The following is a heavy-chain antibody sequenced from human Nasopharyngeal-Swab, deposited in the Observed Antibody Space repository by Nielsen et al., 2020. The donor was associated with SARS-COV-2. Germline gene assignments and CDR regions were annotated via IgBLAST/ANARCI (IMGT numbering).Heavy chain of an antibody. CDR1: GFSFSSYA. Sequence: GESLKISCAASGFSFSSYAMYWVRQAPGKGLEWVANIKQDGSEKPYVDSVRGRFTISRDNAKNSVYLQMNSLRAEDTAVYYCARGHNWSFDYWGQGTLVTVSA. D-gene: IGHD1-1*01. CDR2: IKQDGSEK. CDR3: ARGHNWSFDY. J-gene: IGHJ4*02. V-gene: IGHV3-7*04.